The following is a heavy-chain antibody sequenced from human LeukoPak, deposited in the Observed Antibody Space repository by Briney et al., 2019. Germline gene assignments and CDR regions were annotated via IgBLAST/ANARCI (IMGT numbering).Heavy chain of an antibody. J-gene: IGHJ4*02. CDR3: ARGGGISSSPLDFDY. D-gene: IGHD6-6*01. Sequence: SETLSLTCTVSGASITTYYWSWIRQPPGEGLEWIGYISYSGSTNYNPSLKSRVTISIDTSKNQFSLKLASVTAADTALYYCARGGGISSSPLDFDYWGQGTLVTVSS. CDR2: ISYSGST. V-gene: IGHV4-59*01. CDR1: GASITTYY.